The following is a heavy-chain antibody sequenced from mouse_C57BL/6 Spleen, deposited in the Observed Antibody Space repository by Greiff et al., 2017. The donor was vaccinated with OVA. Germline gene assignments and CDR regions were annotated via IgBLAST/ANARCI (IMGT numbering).Heavy chain of an antibody. CDR3: ARHRLRSLYYAMDY. J-gene: IGHJ4*01. CDR1: GYSITSGYY. Sequence: EVQLVESGPGLVKPSQSLSLTCSVTGYSITSGYYWNWIRQFPGNKLEWMGYISYDGSNNYNPSLKNRISITRDTSKNQFFLKLNSVTTEDTATYYCARHRLRSLYYAMDYWGQGTSVTVSS. V-gene: IGHV3-6*01. CDR2: ISYDGSN. D-gene: IGHD3-2*02.